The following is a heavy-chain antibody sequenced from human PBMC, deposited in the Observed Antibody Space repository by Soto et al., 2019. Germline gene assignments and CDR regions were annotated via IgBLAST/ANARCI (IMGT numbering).Heavy chain of an antibody. J-gene: IGHJ4*02. D-gene: IGHD5-12*01. V-gene: IGHV3-23*01. CDR3: AKHQYSFAHYIDH. CDR1: GFDFSGYA. CDR2: ITGGGTSI. Sequence: PGGSLRLSCAASGFDFSGYAMSWVRQAPGKGLQWVSVITGGGTSIYYAASVKGRFSIARDKSSNTFVLHMSSLRAEDTALYYCAKHQYSFAHYIDHWGQGTQVTVSS.